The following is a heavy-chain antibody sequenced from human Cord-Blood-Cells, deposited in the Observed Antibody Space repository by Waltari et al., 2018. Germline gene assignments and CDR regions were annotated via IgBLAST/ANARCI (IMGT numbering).Heavy chain of an antibody. Sequence: QVQLVQSGAEVKKPGASVKVSCKASGYTFTSYDINWVRQATGQGLEWMGWKNPKSGNTGYAQKFQGRVTITRNTSISTAYMELSSLRSEDTAVYYCARGELLWFGELFGAFDIWGQGTMVTVSS. D-gene: IGHD3-10*01. CDR1: GYTFTSYD. V-gene: IGHV1-8*03. J-gene: IGHJ3*02. CDR2: KNPKSGNT. CDR3: ARGELLWFGELFGAFDI.